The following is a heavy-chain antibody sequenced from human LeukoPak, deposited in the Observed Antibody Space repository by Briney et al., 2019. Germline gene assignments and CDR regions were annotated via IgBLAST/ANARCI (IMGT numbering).Heavy chain of an antibody. CDR1: GFTFSSYA. J-gene: IGHJ4*02. CDR3: ARDLGPGSYIDYYFDY. V-gene: IGHV3-30-3*01. D-gene: IGHD1-26*01. CDR2: ISYDGSNK. Sequence: GRSLRLSCAASGFTFSSYAMHWVRQAPGKGLEWVAVISYDGSNKYYADSVKGRFTISRDNSKNTLYLQMNSLRAEDTAVYYCARDLGPGSYIDYYFDYWGQGTLVTVSS.